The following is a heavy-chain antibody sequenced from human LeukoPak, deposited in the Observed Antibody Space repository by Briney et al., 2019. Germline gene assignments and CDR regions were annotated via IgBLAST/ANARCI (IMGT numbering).Heavy chain of an antibody. CDR1: GGSISSSSYY. D-gene: IGHD3-22*01. J-gene: IGHJ4*02. CDR3: ARGAYYYDNPFDY. Sequence: SETLSLTCTVSGGSISSSSYYWGWIRQPPGKGLEWIGSIYYSGSTYYNPSLKSRVTISVDTSKNQFSLKLSSVTAADTAVYYCARGAYYYDNPFDYWGQGTLVTVSS. CDR2: IYYSGST. V-gene: IGHV4-39*01.